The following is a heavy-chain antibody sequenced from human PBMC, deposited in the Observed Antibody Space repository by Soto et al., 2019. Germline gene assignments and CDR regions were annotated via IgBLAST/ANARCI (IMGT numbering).Heavy chain of an antibody. J-gene: IGHJ4*02. CDR3: ARDRCYYDSSGPSC. CDR2: SYSGGST. Sequence: GGSLRLSCAASGFTVSSNYMSWVRPAPGKGLELVSVSYSGGSTYYADSVKGRFTISRDNSKNTLYLQMNSLRVEDTAVYYCARDRCYYDSSGPSCWGQGTLVTVSS. D-gene: IGHD3-22*01. CDR1: GFTVSSNY. V-gene: IGHV3-66*01.